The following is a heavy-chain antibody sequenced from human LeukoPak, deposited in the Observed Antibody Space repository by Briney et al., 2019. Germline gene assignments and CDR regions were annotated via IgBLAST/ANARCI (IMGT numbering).Heavy chain of an antibody. CDR1: GGSISSYY. V-gene: IGHV4-59*01. D-gene: IGHD1-26*01. CDR3: ARDSGSLPPYFDY. J-gene: IGHJ4*02. CDR2: IYYSGST. Sequence: SETLSLTCTVSGGSISSYYWSWIRQPPGKGLEWIGYIYYSGSTNYNPSLKSRVTISVDTSKNQFSLKLSSVTAADTAVYYCARDSGSLPPYFDYWGQGTLVTVSS.